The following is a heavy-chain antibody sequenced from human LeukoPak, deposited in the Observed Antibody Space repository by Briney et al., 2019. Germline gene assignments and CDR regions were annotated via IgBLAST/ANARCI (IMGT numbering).Heavy chain of an antibody. V-gene: IGHV5-51*01. CDR3: ASALGYCSSTSCLLDY. D-gene: IGHD2-2*01. J-gene: IGHJ4*02. CDR1: GYTFTTYW. CDR2: IYPGDSDT. Sequence: GESMKISCKTSGYTFTTYWIAWVRQMPGEGLEWMGIIYPGDSDTRYSPSFQGQVTISADKSISTAYLQWTSLKASDTAMYYCASALGYCSSTSCLLDYWGQGTLLTVSS.